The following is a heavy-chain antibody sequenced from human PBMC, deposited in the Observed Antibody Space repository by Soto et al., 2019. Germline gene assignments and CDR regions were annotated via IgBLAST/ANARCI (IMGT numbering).Heavy chain of an antibody. CDR2: IWYDGSVK. J-gene: IGHJ4*02. D-gene: IGHD2-21*01. V-gene: IGHV3-33*01. Sequence: GGSLRLSCAASGFTFGTYGMHWVRQSPGKGLEWVAGIWYDGSVKTYADSVKGRFSISRDNSQNTVYLQMNTLRAGDTAVYYCARADCGGQCPCDYWGQGTLVTVSS. CDR1: GFTFGTYG. CDR3: ARADCGGQCPCDY.